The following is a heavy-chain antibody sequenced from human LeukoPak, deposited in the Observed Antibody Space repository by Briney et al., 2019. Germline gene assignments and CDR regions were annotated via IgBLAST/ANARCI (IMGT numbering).Heavy chain of an antibody. CDR3: ARGVGVRGVISQPLEV. Sequence: GESLRLSCAASGFSVNSDYMTWVRQPPGKGLEWVGVIFAGGAPYYADSVKGRFTFSRDISKNILYVQMNSLRVEDTAVYYCARGVGVRGVISQPLEVWGQGTLVIVSS. J-gene: IGHJ4*02. CDR1: GFSVNSDY. CDR2: IFAGGAP. V-gene: IGHV3-53*01. D-gene: IGHD3-10*01.